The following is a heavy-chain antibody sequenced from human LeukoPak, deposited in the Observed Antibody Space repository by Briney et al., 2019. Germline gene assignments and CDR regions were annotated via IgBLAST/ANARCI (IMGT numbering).Heavy chain of an antibody. CDR2: IYYSGST. D-gene: IGHD3-10*01. Sequence: SETLSLTCTVSGGSISSARYYGGWIRQPPGKGLEWIGTIYYSGSTYYNPPLKSRVIISVDTSKSQFALKVSSVTAADTAIYYCARHQFYGSGSYYFDYWGQGTLVTVSS. V-gene: IGHV4-39*01. CDR1: GGSISSARYY. CDR3: ARHQFYGSGSYYFDY. J-gene: IGHJ4*02.